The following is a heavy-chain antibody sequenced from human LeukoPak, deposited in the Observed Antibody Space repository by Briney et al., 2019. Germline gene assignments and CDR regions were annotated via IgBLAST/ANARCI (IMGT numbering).Heavy chain of an antibody. CDR1: GFTFSSYS. CDR3: ARTLIVVVPAATSSLAVAAGNYYYYYMDV. J-gene: IGHJ6*03. D-gene: IGHD2-2*01. V-gene: IGHV3-48*01. CDR2: ISSSSSTI. Sequence: GGSLRLSCAASGFTFSSYSMNWVRQAPGKGLEWVSYISSSSSTIYYADSVKGRFTISRDNAKNSLYLQMNSLRAEDTAVYYCARTLIVVVPAATSSLAVAAGNYYYYYMDVWGKGTTVTVSS.